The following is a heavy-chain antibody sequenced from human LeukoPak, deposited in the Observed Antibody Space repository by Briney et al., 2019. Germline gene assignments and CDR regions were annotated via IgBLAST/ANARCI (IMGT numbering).Heavy chain of an antibody. D-gene: IGHD3-22*01. Sequence: TGGSLRLSCAASGFTFDRYAMNWVRQAPGKGLDWVSSISSSSSYIYYADSVKGRFTISRDNAKNSLYLQMNSLRAEDTAVYYCARYDSSDYYFDYWGQGTLVTVSS. CDR3: ARYDSSDYYFDY. CDR1: GFTFDRYA. CDR2: ISSSSSYI. V-gene: IGHV3-21*01. J-gene: IGHJ4*02.